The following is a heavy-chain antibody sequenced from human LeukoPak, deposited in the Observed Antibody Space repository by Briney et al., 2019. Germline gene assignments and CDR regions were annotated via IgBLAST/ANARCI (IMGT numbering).Heavy chain of an antibody. Sequence: PGGSLRLSCAASGFTFSSYGMHWVRQAPGKGLEWVAVIWYDGSNKYYADSVKGRFTISRDNSKNTLYLQVNSLRAEDTAVYYCARDHSYGPGAFDYWGQGTLVTVSS. J-gene: IGHJ4*02. CDR3: ARDHSYGPGAFDY. V-gene: IGHV3-33*01. D-gene: IGHD5-18*01. CDR1: GFTFSSYG. CDR2: IWYDGSNK.